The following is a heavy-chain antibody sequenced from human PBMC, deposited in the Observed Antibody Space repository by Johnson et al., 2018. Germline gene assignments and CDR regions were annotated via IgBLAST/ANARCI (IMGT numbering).Heavy chain of an antibody. CDR3: VRGIGSRTSDAFDI. CDR2: SSGSGGST. D-gene: IGHD2/OR15-2a*01. J-gene: IGHJ3*02. V-gene: IGHV3-23*04. CDR1: GFTFRHYA. Sequence: VQLVESGGGLVPPGGSLRLSCAASGFTFRHYAMRWVRQAPGKGLVWVSASSGSGGSTYYADSVKGTFTISRDNSQNTLYPQLNSLRAEDTALYYCVRGIGSRTSDAFDIWGQGTMVTVSS.